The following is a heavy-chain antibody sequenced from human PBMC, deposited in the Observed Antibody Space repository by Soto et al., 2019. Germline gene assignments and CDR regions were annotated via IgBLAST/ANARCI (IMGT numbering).Heavy chain of an antibody. Sequence: QLQLQESGPGLVKHSETLSLTCTVSGGSISSSSYYWGWIRQPPGKGLEWIGSIYYSGSTYYNPSLKSRVTISVDTSNNQFSLKLSSVTAADTAVYYCARPGVVEGAFDIWGQGTMVTGSS. J-gene: IGHJ3*02. CDR3: ARPGVVEGAFDI. D-gene: IGHD3-22*01. V-gene: IGHV4-39*01. CDR2: IYYSGST. CDR1: GGSISSSSYY.